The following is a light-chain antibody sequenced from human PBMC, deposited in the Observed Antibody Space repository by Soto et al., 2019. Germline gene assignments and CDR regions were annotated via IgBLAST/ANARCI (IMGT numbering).Light chain of an antibody. CDR3: QHYNNWPPWT. V-gene: IGKV3-15*01. CDR2: GAS. CDR1: QSVRNN. Sequence: EIVMTQSPATLSVSPGERVTLSCRASQSVRNNLAWYQQKPGQAPRLLIYGASTRATGIPARFSGSGSGTEFTLTISSLQSEDFAVDYCQHYNNWPPWTFGQGTKVEIK. J-gene: IGKJ1*01.